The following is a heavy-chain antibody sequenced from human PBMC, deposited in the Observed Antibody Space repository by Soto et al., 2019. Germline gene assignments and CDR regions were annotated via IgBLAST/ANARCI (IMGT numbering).Heavy chain of an antibody. CDR1: GYTLAELS. D-gene: IGHD6-6*01. CDR3: ATPPIAARTPLDY. Sequence: ASVKVSCKVSGYTLAELSMHWVRQAPGKGLEWMGGFDPEDGETIYAQKFQGRVTMTEDTSTDTAYMELSSLRSEDTAVYYCATPPIAARTPLDYWGQGTLVTVSS. V-gene: IGHV1-24*01. J-gene: IGHJ4*02. CDR2: FDPEDGET.